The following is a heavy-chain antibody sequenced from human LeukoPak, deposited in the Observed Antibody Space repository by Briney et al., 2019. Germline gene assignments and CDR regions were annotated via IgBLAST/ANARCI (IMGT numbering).Heavy chain of an antibody. J-gene: IGHJ4*02. D-gene: IGHD6-6*01. CDR2: ITDTGGDT. CDR1: GFTFSGYA. V-gene: IGHV3-23*01. Sequence: PGGSLRLSCAASGFTFSGYAMSWVRQAPGKGLEWVSAITDTGGDTYHADSVKGRLTISRDNSKDTLCLQMISLRAEDTALYYCTKGSSSSRPYYFDYWAREPWSPSPQ. CDR3: TKGSSSSRPYYFDY.